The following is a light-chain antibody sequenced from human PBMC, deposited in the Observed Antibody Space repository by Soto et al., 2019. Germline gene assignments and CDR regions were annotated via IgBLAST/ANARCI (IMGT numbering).Light chain of an antibody. Sequence: DIVMTQSPDSLAVSLGERATINCKSSQSVLYSSNNKNYLTWYQQKPGQPPKLLIYWASTRESGVPDRFSGSGSGTVFTLTISRLQAEDVAVYYCQQYYSSPWTFGQGTKVEIK. V-gene: IGKV4-1*01. CDR2: WAS. CDR3: QQYYSSPWT. CDR1: QSVLYSSNNKNY. J-gene: IGKJ1*01.